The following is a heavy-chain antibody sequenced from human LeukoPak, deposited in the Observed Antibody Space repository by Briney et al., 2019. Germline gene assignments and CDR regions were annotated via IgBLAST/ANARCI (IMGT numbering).Heavy chain of an antibody. CDR2: IIPIFGTA. CDR1: GGTFSSYA. V-gene: IGHV1-69*13. Sequence: SVKVSCKASGGTFSSYAISWVRQAPGQGLEWMGGIIPIFGTANYAQKFQGRVTITADESTSTAYMELSSLRSEDTAVYYCARDGGYCSSTSCYTENWFDPWGQGTLVTVSS. CDR3: ARDGGYCSSTSCYTENWFDP. J-gene: IGHJ5*02. D-gene: IGHD2-2*02.